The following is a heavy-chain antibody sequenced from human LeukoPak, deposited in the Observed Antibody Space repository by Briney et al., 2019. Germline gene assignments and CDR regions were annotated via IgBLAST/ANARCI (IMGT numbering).Heavy chain of an antibody. D-gene: IGHD5-24*01. J-gene: IGHJ6*04. CDR2: IIPIFGTA. V-gene: IGHV1-69*06. CDR3: ARELEDGHYYYGMDV. Sequence: SVKVSCKASGGTFSSYAISWVRQAPGQGLEWMGGIIPIFGTANYAQKFQGRVTITAGKSTSTAYMELSSLRSEDTAVYYCARELEDGHYYYGMDVWGKGTTVTVSS. CDR1: GGTFSSYA.